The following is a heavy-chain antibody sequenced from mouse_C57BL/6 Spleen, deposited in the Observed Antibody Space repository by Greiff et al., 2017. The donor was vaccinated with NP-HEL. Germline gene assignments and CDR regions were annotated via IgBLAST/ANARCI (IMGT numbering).Heavy chain of an antibody. CDR1: GYAFSSYW. CDR3: ARSGNYYGSNDY. CDR2: IYPGDGDT. D-gene: IGHD1-1*01. Sequence: VQLQQSGAELVKPGASVKISCKASGYAFSSYWMNWVKQRPGKGLEWIGQIYPGDGDTNYNGKFKGKATLTADKSSSTSYMQLSSLTSEDSAVYFFARSGNYYGSNDYWGQGTTLTVSS. J-gene: IGHJ2*01. V-gene: IGHV1-80*01.